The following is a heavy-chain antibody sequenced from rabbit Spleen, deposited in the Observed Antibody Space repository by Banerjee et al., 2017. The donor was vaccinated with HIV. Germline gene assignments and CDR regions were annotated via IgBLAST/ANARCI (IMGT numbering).Heavy chain of an antibody. CDR3: ARDTGSSFSSYGMDL. CDR1: GFSFSSAYY. J-gene: IGHJ6*01. CDR2: ICGGANGAT. D-gene: IGHD3-1*01. Sequence: QSLEESGGDRVKPAGSLTLTCTASGFSFSSAYYVCWVRQAPGKGLEWIACICGGANGATYYASWAKGRFTISKTSSTTVTLEMTSLTVADTATYFCARDTGSSFSSYGMDLWGQGTLVTVS. V-gene: IGHV1S40*01.